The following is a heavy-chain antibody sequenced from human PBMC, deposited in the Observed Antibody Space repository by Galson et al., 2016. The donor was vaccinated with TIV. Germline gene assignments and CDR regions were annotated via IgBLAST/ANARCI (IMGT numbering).Heavy chain of an antibody. D-gene: IGHD3-3*01. Sequence: QSGAEVKKPGESLRISCKGSGYSFTNYWITWVRQMPGKGLEWMGRIDPSDSYINYSPSFQGNVTISADRSINTDYLQWSSLKASDSAMYYCARGVSTGSGWLDPWGQGTLVTVSS. J-gene: IGHJ5*02. CDR3: ARGVSTGSGWLDP. CDR1: GYSFTNYW. V-gene: IGHV5-10-1*01. CDR2: IDPSDSYI.